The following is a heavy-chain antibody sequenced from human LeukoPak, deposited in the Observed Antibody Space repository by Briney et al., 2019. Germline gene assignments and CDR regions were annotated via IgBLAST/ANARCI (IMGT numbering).Heavy chain of an antibody. D-gene: IGHD3-16*01. CDR1: GYTLTELS. Sequence: ASVKVSCKVSGYTLTELSMHWVRQAPGKGLEWMGGFDPGDGETIYAQKFQGRVTMTEDTSTDTAYMELSSLRSEDTAVYYCATSLFGGELLRDDAFDIWGQGTMVTVSS. CDR3: ATSLFGGELLRDDAFDI. CDR2: FDPGDGET. J-gene: IGHJ3*02. V-gene: IGHV1-24*01.